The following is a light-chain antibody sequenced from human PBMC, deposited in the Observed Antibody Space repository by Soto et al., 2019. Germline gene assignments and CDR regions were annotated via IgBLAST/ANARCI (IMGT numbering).Light chain of an antibody. V-gene: IGKV1-5*03. CDR2: KAS. CDR3: QQYISSHKT. CDR1: ESISRC. Sequence: IQMTQSPSTLSGSVGDRVTIICLASESISRCLAWYQQKPGKAPKLLIYKASTLESGVPSRFSGGGSGTEFTLTISSLQPDDFATYYCQQYISSHKTFGQGTKVDIK. J-gene: IGKJ1*01.